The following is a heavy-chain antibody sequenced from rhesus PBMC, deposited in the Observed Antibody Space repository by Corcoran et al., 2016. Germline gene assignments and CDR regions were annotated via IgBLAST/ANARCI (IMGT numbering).Heavy chain of an antibody. Sequence: QVTLKASGPALVKPTQTLTLTCTFSGFSISTSGTGVGWIRPPPGKALEWLASIYWNDSKDYSTSLKSRRTISKDTSKNQVVLTMTNMDPVDTATDYGARGSYSSGWDDYWGQGVLVTVSS. V-gene: IGHV2-95*01. CDR1: GFSISTSGTG. D-gene: IGHD6-31*01. J-gene: IGHJ4*01. CDR2: IYWNDSK. CDR3: ARGSYSSGWDDY.